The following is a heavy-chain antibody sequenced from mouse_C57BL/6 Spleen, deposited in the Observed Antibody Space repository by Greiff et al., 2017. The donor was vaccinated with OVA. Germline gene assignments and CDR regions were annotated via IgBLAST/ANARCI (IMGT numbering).Heavy chain of an antibody. D-gene: IGHD2-5*01. CDR1: GYTFTSYW. CDR3: ARGSNYAFDY. J-gene: IGHJ2*01. Sequence: QVQLQQPGAELVRPGSSVKLSCKASGYTFTSYWMDWVKQRPGQGLEWIGNIYPSDSETHYNQKFKDKATLTVDKSSSTAYMQLSSLTSEDSAVYYCARGSNYAFDYWGQGTTLTVSS. CDR2: IYPSDSET. V-gene: IGHV1-61*01.